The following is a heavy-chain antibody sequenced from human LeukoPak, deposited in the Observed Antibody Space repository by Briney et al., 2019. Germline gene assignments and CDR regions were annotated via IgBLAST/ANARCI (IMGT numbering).Heavy chain of an antibody. CDR1: GYSFTSYW. V-gene: IGHV5-51*01. CDR3: ARTTGLELDIGRFDY. Sequence: GESLKISCKGSGYSFTSYWIGWVRQMPGKGLEWMGIIYPGDSDTRYSPSFQGQVTISADKSISTAYLQWSSLKASDTAMYYCARTTGLELDIGRFDYWGQGTLVTVSS. CDR2: IYPGDSDT. D-gene: IGHD1-7*01. J-gene: IGHJ4*02.